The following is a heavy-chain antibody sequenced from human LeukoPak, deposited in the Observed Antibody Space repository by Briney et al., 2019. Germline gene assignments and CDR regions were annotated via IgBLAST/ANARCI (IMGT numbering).Heavy chain of an antibody. J-gene: IGHJ4*02. CDR3: ARDSWFGELLYY. Sequence: SETLSLTCTVFAGSVSSGSYYWSWIRQPPGKGLEGIGYIYYSGSTNYNPSLKSRVTIPVDTSKNQFSLKLSSVTAADTAVYYCARDSWFGELLYYWGQGTPVTVSS. CDR2: IYYSGST. CDR1: AGSVSSGSYY. D-gene: IGHD3-10*01. V-gene: IGHV4-61*01.